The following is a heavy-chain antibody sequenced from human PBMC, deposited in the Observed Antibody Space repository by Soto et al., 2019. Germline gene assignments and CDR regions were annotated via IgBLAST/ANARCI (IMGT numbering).Heavy chain of an antibody. CDR2: ISYDGSNK. CDR1: GFTFSSYG. Sequence: PGGCLRLSCAASGFTFSSYGMHWVRQAPGKGLEWVAVISYDGSNKYYADSVKGRFTISRDNSKNTLYLQMNSLRAEDTAVYYCAKTYSGYDSPPFYYYYYYGMDVWGQGTTVTVSS. V-gene: IGHV3-30*18. J-gene: IGHJ6*02. CDR3: AKTYSGYDSPPFYYYYYYGMDV. D-gene: IGHD5-12*01.